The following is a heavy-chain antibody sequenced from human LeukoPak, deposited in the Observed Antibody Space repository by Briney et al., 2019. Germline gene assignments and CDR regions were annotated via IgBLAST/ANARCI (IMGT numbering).Heavy chain of an antibody. CDR3: AREVDYVFDF. J-gene: IGHJ4*02. V-gene: IGHV3-21*01. D-gene: IGHD4-17*01. CDR2: ISSSGSYI. Sequence: PGGSLRLSCAASGFTFSSCSMNWVRQAPGKGLEWVSSISSSGSYISYADSVKGRFTISRDNAKNSLYLQMSSLRAEDTAVYYCAREVDYVFDFRGQGTLVTVSS. CDR1: GFTFSSCS.